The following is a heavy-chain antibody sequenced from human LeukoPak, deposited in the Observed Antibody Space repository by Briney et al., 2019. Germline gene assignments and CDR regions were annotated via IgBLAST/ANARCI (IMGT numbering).Heavy chain of an antibody. V-gene: IGHV4-61*02. CDR3: ARGGYFGSGVDAFDI. CDR1: GGSISSGSYY. Sequence: SETLSLTCTVSGGSISSGSYYWSWIRQPAGMGLEWIGRIYTSGSTNYNPSLKSRVTISVDRSKSQFSLKLSSVTAANTAVYYCARGGYFGSGVDAFDIWGQGTLVTVSS. D-gene: IGHD3-10*01. CDR2: IYTSGST. J-gene: IGHJ3*02.